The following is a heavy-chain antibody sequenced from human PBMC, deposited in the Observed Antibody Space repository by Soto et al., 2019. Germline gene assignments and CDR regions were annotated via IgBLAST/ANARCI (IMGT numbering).Heavy chain of an antibody. J-gene: IGHJ6*02. CDR2: INAGSGNT. V-gene: IGHV1-3*01. CDR3: ARCRGSSWYYGMDV. D-gene: IGHD6-13*01. Sequence: AASGKVSCKASGYTFTSYGISWVRQAPGQRLEWMGWINAGSGNTKYSQKFQGRVTITGDTSARTTYMELSSLRSEDTAVYYCARCRGSSWYYGMDVWG. CDR1: GYTFTSYG.